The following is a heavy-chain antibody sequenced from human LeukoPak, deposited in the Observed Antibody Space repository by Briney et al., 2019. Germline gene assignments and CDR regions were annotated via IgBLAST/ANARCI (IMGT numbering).Heavy chain of an antibody. Sequence: PSETLSLMCTVYGVSFSGYYWSWIRQPPGKGLEWIGEINHSGSTNYNPSLKSRVTISVDTSKNQFSLKLSSVTAADTAVYYCARVNAVSWDYWGQGTQVTVSS. CDR1: GVSFSGYY. D-gene: IGHD3-10*01. V-gene: IGHV4-34*01. CDR3: ARVNAVSWDY. CDR2: INHSGST. J-gene: IGHJ4*02.